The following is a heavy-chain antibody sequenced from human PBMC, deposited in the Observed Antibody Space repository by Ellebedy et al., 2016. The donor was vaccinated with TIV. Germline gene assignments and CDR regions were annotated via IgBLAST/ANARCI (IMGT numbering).Heavy chain of an antibody. CDR2: LYPGGTP. CDR1: GFTVSSSY. J-gene: IGHJ3*01. Sequence: ESLKISCDPSGFTVSSSYMNWVRQAPGKGPEWVSLLYPGGTPFYADSVRGRFTISRDSSKNTLFLQMNSLSPEDTAVYYCAIEISDAFAVWGRGTSVTVS. D-gene: IGHD3-3*01. V-gene: IGHV3-53*05. CDR3: AIEISDAFAV.